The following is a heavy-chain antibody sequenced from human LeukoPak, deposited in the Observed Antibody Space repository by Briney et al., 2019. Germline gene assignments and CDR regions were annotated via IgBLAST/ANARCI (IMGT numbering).Heavy chain of an antibody. CDR1: GFTFTTYW. CDR2: INQDGSEK. Sequence: PGGSLRLSCAASGFTFTTYWMGWVRQAPGKGLEWVANINQDGSEKYYVDSVKGRFTISRDNAKNSLYLQMNSLRAEDAAVYYCARVGYSGYEDAFDIWGQGTMVTVSS. V-gene: IGHV3-7*01. J-gene: IGHJ3*02. CDR3: ARVGYSGYEDAFDI. D-gene: IGHD5-12*01.